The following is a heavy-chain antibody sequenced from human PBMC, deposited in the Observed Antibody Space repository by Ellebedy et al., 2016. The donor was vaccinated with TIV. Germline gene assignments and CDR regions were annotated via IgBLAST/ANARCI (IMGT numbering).Heavy chain of an antibody. V-gene: IGHV3-23*01. J-gene: IGHJ5*02. Sequence: GESLKISCAASGFTFSDYVMAWVRQVPGKGLEWVSAVSERDGRTFYADSVKGRFSISRDNFQNTLFLHMHSLAAGDTAVYYCAKDDDLSLTIRFDTWGQGTQVTVSS. CDR2: VSERDGRT. D-gene: IGHD2/OR15-2a*01. CDR1: GFTFSDYV. CDR3: AKDDDLSLTIRFDT.